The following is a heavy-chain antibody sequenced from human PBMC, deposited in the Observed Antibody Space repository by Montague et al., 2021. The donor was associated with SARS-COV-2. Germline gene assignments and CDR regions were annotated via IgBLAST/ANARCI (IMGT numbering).Heavy chain of an antibody. J-gene: IGHJ4*02. D-gene: IGHD1-26*01. Sequence: SLRLSCAASGFIFSSYGMHWARQALGKGLEWVAHIWYDGSNENYVDSVKGQFTVSRDNFKNTLYLQMNSLRAEDTAIYYCARGSVGGYYFDYWGQGTLVTVSS. CDR3: ARGSVGGYYFDY. CDR1: GFIFSSYG. CDR2: IWYDGSNE. V-gene: IGHV3-33*01.